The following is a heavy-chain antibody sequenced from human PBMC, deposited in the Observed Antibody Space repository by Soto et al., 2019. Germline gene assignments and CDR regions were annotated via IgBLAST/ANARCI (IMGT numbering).Heavy chain of an antibody. Sequence: QVQLVQSGAEVKKPGSSVKVSCKASGGTFSSYTISWVRQAPGQGLEWMGRIIPILGIANYAQKFQGRVTITADKSTSTAYMELSSLRSEDTAVYYCARDHRNCGGDCYSFDYWGQGTLVTVSS. CDR3: ARDHRNCGGDCYSFDY. J-gene: IGHJ4*02. D-gene: IGHD2-21*01. V-gene: IGHV1-69*08. CDR1: GGTFSSYT. CDR2: IIPILGIA.